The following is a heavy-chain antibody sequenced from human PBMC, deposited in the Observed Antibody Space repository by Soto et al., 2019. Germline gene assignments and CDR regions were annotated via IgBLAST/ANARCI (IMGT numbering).Heavy chain of an antibody. CDR2: IYYTGTS. J-gene: IGHJ4*02. V-gene: IGHV4-59*08. D-gene: IGHD3-3*01. CDR3: ARLGGYYQAFDN. CDR1: GASIRSYY. Sequence: SETLPLSWSVSGASIRSYYYPRIRKTPGKGLEWVGYIYYTGTSKYNPSLKSRVTISVDSSKNQFSLKLDSVTAADTAVYYCARLGGYYQAFDNWGQGTLVTVSS.